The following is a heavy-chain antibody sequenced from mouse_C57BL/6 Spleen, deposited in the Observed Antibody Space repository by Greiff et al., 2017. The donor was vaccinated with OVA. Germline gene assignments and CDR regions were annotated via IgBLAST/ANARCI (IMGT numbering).Heavy chain of an antibody. Sequence: QVQLQQSGAELVRPGASVTLSCKASGYPFTDYEMHWVKQTPVHGLEWIGAIDPETGGTAYNQKFKGKAILTADKSSSTAYMELRSLTSEDSAVYYCTRHYYGSSPAWFAYWGQGTLVTVSA. D-gene: IGHD1-1*01. CDR1: GYPFTDYE. V-gene: IGHV1-15*01. J-gene: IGHJ3*01. CDR3: TRHYYGSSPAWFAY. CDR2: IDPETGGT.